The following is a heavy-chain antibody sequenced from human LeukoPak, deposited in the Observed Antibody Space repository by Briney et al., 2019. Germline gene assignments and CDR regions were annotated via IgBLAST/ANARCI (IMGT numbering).Heavy chain of an antibody. J-gene: IGHJ4*02. V-gene: IGHV3-23*01. CDR1: GFTFSSYA. Sequence: GSLRLSCAASGFTFSSYAMSWVRQAPGKGLEWVSAISGSGGSTYYADSVKGRFTISRDNSKNTLYLQMNSLRAEDTAVYYCAKDQDIVVVPAAQDWGQGTLVTVSS. D-gene: IGHD2-2*01. CDR3: AKDQDIVVVPAAQD. CDR2: ISGSGGST.